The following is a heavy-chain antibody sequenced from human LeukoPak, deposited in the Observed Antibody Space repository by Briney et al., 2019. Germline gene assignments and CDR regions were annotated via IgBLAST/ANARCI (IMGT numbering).Heavy chain of an antibody. V-gene: IGHV1-2*02. CDR3: ARVPRQLLPYFDY. J-gene: IGHJ4*02. D-gene: IGHD2-15*01. Sequence: GASVKVSCKASGYTVDDYDMHWGGQAPGQWVEWMAWFNPISGGTAYARKSQGRVSMPWDTSITTVYMELMRLTADDTAWFYCARVPRQLLPYFDYWGQGTLVTVSS. CDR2: FNPISGGT. CDR1: GYTVDDYD.